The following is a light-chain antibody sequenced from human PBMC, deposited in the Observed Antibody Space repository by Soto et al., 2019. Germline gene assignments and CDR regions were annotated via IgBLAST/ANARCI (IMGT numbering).Light chain of an antibody. V-gene: IGKV3-11*01. CDR3: QQHSHWPPWT. J-gene: IGKJ1*01. Sequence: EVVLTQSPANLSLSPGERATLSCRASENVRTFVDWYQQKPGQAPRLLIHGASNRATGIPARFSGSGSGTEVTLTIINLEPEDFAVYYCQQHSHWPPWTFGQGTRVEI. CDR2: GAS. CDR1: ENVRTF.